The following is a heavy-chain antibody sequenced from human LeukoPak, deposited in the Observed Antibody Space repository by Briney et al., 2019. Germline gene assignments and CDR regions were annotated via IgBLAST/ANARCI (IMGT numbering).Heavy chain of an antibody. D-gene: IGHD3-22*01. Sequence: GGSLRLSCAASGFTFSSYWMSWVRQAPGKGPEWAANIKQDGSEKYYVDSVKGRFTISRDNAKNSLYLQMNRMRAEDTAVYYCARDWNYYDSSYGGYWGQGTLVTVSA. CDR1: GFTFSSYW. CDR2: IKQDGSEK. J-gene: IGHJ4*02. V-gene: IGHV3-7*01. CDR3: ARDWNYYDSSYGGY.